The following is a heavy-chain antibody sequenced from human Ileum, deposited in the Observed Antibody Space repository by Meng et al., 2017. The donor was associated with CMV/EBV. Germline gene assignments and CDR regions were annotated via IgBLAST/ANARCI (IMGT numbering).Heavy chain of an antibody. CDR1: SASISPYY. CDR2: IYTGGPT. CDR3: ARGQTVRGFEY. D-gene: IGHD3-10*01. V-gene: IGHV4-4*07. Sequence: LRGSGPGLVKPSETLSLPRTVSSASISPYYWNWIRQPAGKGLEWIGRIYTGGPTDYNPSLKSRVTMSVDTSKNQFFLNLSSVTAADTAVYYCARGQTVRGFEYWGLGILVTAPQ. J-gene: IGHJ4*02.